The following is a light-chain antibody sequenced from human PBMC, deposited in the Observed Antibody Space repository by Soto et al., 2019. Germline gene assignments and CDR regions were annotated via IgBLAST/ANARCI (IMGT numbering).Light chain of an antibody. J-gene: IGLJ3*02. V-gene: IGLV4-60*02. Sequence: QLVLTQSSSASASLGSSVKLTCTLSSGHSSYIIAWHQQQPGKAPRYLMKVEGSGSYNKGSGVPDRFSGSSSGADRYLTISNLQFEDEAEYYCETWDSNTWVFGGGTKLTVL. CDR2: VEGSGSY. CDR3: ETWDSNTWV. CDR1: SGHSSYI.